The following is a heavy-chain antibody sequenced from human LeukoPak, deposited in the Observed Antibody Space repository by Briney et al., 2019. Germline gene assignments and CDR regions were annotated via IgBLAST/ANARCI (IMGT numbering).Heavy chain of an antibody. Sequence: SETLSLTCTVSGGSISSSSYYWGWIRQPPGKGLEWIGSIYYSGSTYYNPSLKSRVTVSVDTSKNQFSLKLSSVTAADTAVYYCARDTGYSYALYYFDYWGQGTLVTVSS. CDR2: IYYSGST. CDR3: ARDTGYSYALYYFDY. CDR1: GGSISSSSYY. J-gene: IGHJ4*02. V-gene: IGHV4-39*01. D-gene: IGHD5-18*01.